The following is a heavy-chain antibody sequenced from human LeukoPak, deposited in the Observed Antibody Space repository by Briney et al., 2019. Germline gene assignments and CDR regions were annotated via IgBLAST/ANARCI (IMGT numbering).Heavy chain of an antibody. CDR3: AKGSKGVVFTRDHYMDV. V-gene: IGHV3-30*04. CDR1: GFTFSSYA. D-gene: IGHD3-3*01. J-gene: IGHJ6*03. CDR2: ISYDGSNK. Sequence: PGGSLRLSCAASGFTFSSYAMHWVRQAPGKGLEWVAVISYDGSNKYYADSVKGRFTISRDNSKNTLYLQMNSLKGDDTAVYYCAKGSKGVVFTRDHYMDVWGKGTTVTISS.